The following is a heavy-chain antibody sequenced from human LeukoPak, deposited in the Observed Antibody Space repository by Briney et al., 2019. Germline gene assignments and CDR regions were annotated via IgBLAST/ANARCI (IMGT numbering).Heavy chain of an antibody. D-gene: IGHD3-22*01. J-gene: IGHJ4*02. CDR3: AKGLGTSGYPDY. V-gene: IGHV3-23*01. CDR2: ISDSGNRT. Sequence: PGGSLRLSCAASGFPFSNYAMTWVRQAPVKGLERVSGISDSGNRTYYADSVKGRFTISRDNSKNMLYLQMNSLRVEDTALYYCAKGLGTSGYPDYWGQGTLVTVSS. CDR1: GFPFSNYA.